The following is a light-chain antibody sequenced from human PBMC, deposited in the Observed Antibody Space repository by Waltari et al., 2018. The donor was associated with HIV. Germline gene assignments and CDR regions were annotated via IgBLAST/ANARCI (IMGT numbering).Light chain of an antibody. CDR2: DVS. CDR3: CAYAGSYRGV. J-gene: IGLJ2*01. V-gene: IGLV2-11*01. CDR1: SSDVGGYNY. Sequence: QSALTQPRPVSGSPGQSVTISCTGTSSDVGGYNYVSWYQQHPGKAPKLIIYDVSKRPSGVPDRFSGSKSGNAAPLTIAGVQAEDGADYYCCAYAGSYRGVFGGGTKLTVL.